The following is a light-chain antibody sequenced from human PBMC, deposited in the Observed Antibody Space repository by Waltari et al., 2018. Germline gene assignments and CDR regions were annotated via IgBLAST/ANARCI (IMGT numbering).Light chain of an antibody. CDR2: RNN. J-gene: IGLJ3*02. V-gene: IGLV1-47*01. CDR3: AAWDDSLSGLWV. Sequence: QSVLTQPPSASGTPGQRVTISCSGSSSNIGSNYVYWYQQLPGTAPKLLIYRNNQRPSGVPDRFSGSKSGTSASLDSSGLRSEDEADYYCAAWDDSLSGLWVFGGGTKLTVL. CDR1: SSNIGSNY.